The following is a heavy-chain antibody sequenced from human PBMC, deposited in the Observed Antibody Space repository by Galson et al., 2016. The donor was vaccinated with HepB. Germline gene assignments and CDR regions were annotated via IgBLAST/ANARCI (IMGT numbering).Heavy chain of an antibody. Sequence: SLRLSCADSGFTFSSYGMHWVRQAPGKGLEWVANIKPDGSEKHYVDSVEGRFTVPRDNVKSTLYLDMTSLRAEDTAVYHCARDGGWGYYDFWSGPNSYYFDYWGQGTLVTVSS. CDR1: GFTFSSYG. CDR2: IKPDGSEK. J-gene: IGHJ4*02. V-gene: IGHV3-7*01. D-gene: IGHD3-3*01. CDR3: ARDGGWGYYDFWSGPNSYYFDY.